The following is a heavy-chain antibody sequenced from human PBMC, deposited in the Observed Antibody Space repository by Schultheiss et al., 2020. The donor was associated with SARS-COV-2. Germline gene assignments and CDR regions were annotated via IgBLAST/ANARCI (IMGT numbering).Heavy chain of an antibody. V-gene: IGHV4-34*01. CDR1: GGSFSGYY. Sequence: SETLSLTCAVYGGSFSGYYWSWIRQHPGKGLEWIGYIYYSGSTYYNPSLKSRVTISVDTSKNQFSLKLSSVTAADTAVYYCARGAYYYDKPLGYWGQGTLVTVSS. D-gene: IGHD3-22*01. CDR3: ARGAYYYDKPLGY. CDR2: IYYSGST. J-gene: IGHJ4*02.